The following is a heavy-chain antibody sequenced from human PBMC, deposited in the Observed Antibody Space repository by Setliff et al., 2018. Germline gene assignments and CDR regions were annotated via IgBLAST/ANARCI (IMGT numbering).Heavy chain of an antibody. J-gene: IGHJ3*02. CDR2: IYPGDSDT. V-gene: IGHV5-51*01. Sequence: PGESLKISCKGSGYSFTTYWIGWVRQMPGKGLEWMGIIYPGDSDTRYSPSFQGQVTISADKSISTAYLQWSSLKASDTAMYYCARHRGGTCYPDAFDMWGQGTVVTISS. CDR1: GYSFTTYW. CDR3: ARHRGGTCYPDAFDM. D-gene: IGHD2-15*01.